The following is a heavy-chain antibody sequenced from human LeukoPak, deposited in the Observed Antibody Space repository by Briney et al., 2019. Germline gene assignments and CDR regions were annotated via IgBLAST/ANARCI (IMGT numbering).Heavy chain of an antibody. V-gene: IGHV3-23*01. CDR3: ARTRETYYYDSSGYYYEDYFDY. Sequence: PGGSLRLSCAASGFTFSSYAMSWVRQAPGKGLEWVSAISGSGGSTYYADSVKGRFTISRDNAKNSLYMQMNSLRAEDTAVYYCARTRETYYYDSSGYYYEDYFDYWGQGTLVTVSS. J-gene: IGHJ4*02. CDR1: GFTFSSYA. D-gene: IGHD3-22*01. CDR2: ISGSGGST.